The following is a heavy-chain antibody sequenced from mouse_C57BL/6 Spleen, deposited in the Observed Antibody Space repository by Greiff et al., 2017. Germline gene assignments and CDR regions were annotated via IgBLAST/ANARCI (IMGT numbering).Heavy chain of an antibody. Sequence: VKLQQSGAELVKPGASVKISCKASGYAFSSYWMNWVKQRPGKGLEWIGQIYPGNGDTNYNGKFKGKATLTADKSSSTAYMQLRSLTSEDSAVYFCARGATVVCDYWGQGTSLTVSS. CDR2: IYPGNGDT. CDR1: GYAFSSYW. V-gene: IGHV1-80*01. J-gene: IGHJ2*02. CDR3: ARGATVVCDY. D-gene: IGHD1-1*01.